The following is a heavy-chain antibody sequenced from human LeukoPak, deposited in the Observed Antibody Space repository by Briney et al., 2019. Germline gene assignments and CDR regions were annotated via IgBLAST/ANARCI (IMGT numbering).Heavy chain of an antibody. D-gene: IGHD1-26*01. J-gene: IGHJ6*02. CDR2: IWYDGNNK. CDR3: ARDRGSREDGMDV. Sequence: GGSLSLSCAASGFTFSSYGMHWVRQAPGKGLEWVAVIWYDGNNKYYADFVKGRFTISRDNSKNTLYLQLNSLRAEDTAVYNCARDRGSREDGMDVWGQGTTVTVSS. V-gene: IGHV3-33*08. CDR1: GFTFSSYG.